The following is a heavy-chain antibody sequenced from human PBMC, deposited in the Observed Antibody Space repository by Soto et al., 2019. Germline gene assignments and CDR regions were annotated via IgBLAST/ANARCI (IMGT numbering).Heavy chain of an antibody. Sequence: EVQLLESGGGLIQPGGSLRVSCAASGLTFSSCDMTWVRQAPGKGLEWVSGISGSGRSTSYADSVKGRFTISRDNXXNTLYLQMNSLRVEDTAIYYCAKETVVRGQHWFDPWGQGTLVTVSS. CDR1: GLTFSSCD. D-gene: IGHD3-10*01. J-gene: IGHJ5*02. CDR2: ISGSGRST. CDR3: AKETVVRGQHWFDP. V-gene: IGHV3-23*01.